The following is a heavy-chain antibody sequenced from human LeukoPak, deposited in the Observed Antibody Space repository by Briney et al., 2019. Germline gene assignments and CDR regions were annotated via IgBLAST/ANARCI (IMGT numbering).Heavy chain of an antibody. CDR1: GDSISGYY. J-gene: IGHJ4*02. Sequence: SETLSPTCTVSGDSISGYYWSWIRQPPGKGLEWIGYIYSGSTKYNSPLKSRVTISADTSKNQFSLKLSSVTAADTAVYYCARVVGATLSAEIDDYWGQGTLVTVSS. D-gene: IGHD1-26*01. CDR2: IYSGST. CDR3: ARVVGATLSAEIDDY. V-gene: IGHV4-59*12.